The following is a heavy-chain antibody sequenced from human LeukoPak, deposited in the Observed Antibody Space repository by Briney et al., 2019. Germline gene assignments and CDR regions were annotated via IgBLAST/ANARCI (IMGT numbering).Heavy chain of an antibody. V-gene: IGHV3-30-3*01. D-gene: IGHD2-15*01. J-gene: IGHJ6*02. Sequence: GRSLRLSCAASGFTFSSYAMHWVRQAPGKGLEWVAVISYDGSNKYYADSVKGRFTISRDNSKNTLYLQMNSLRAADTAVYYCARDRGYCSGRSCRSSGGMDVWGQGTTVTVSS. CDR1: GFTFSSYA. CDR3: ARDRGYCSGRSCRSSGGMDV. CDR2: ISYDGSNK.